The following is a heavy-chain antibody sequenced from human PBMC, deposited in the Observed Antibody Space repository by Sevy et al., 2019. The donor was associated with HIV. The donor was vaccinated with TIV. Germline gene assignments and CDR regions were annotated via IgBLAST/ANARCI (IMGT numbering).Heavy chain of an antibody. Sequence: GGSLRLSCSTSGFTFRSAWMNWVRQAPGRGLEWVGRIKSNKDGGSTEFAAPVKGGFGISRDDSRNMIFLQMNSLKMEDSWVYYCTTYDVSGYYWAMFDFWGQGTLVTVSS. D-gene: IGHD3-22*01. CDR2: IKSNKDGGST. V-gene: IGHV3-15*01. J-gene: IGHJ4*02. CDR3: TTYDVSGYYWAMFDF. CDR1: GFTFRSAW.